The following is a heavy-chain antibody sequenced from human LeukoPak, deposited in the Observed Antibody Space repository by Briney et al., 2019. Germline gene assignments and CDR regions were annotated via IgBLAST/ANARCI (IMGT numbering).Heavy chain of an antibody. CDR2: INHSGST. CDR1: GGSFSGYY. CDR3: ARGPMIVVVIGRAGWFDP. D-gene: IGHD3-22*01. J-gene: IGHJ5*02. Sequence: SETLSLTCAVYGGSFSGYYWSWIRQPPGKGLEWIGEINHSGSTNYNPSLKSRVTISVDTSKNQFSLKLSSVTAADTAVYYCARGPMIVVVIGRAGWFDPWGQGTLVTVSS. V-gene: IGHV4-34*01.